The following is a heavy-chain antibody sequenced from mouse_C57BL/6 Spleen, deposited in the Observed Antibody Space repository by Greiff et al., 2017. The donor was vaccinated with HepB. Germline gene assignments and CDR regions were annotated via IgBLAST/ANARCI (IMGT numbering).Heavy chain of an antibody. Sequence: QVQLQQSGAELVRPGASVKLSCKASGYTFTDYYINWVKQRPGQGLEWIARIYPGSGNTYYNEKFKGKATLTAEKSSSTAYMQLSSLTSEDSAVYFCARSGDYDRRSPGFAYWGQGTLVTVSA. CDR3: ARSGDYDRRSPGFAY. CDR2: IYPGSGNT. V-gene: IGHV1-76*01. CDR1: GYTFTDYY. D-gene: IGHD2-4*01. J-gene: IGHJ3*01.